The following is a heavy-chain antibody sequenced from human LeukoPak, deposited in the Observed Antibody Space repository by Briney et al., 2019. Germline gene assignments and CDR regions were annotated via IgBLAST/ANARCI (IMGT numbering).Heavy chain of an antibody. V-gene: IGHV1-69*05. CDR3: ARGGIAARPYYFDY. CDR2: IIPIFDTA. D-gene: IGHD6-6*01. CDR1: GGTFSSYT. J-gene: IGHJ4*02. Sequence: EASVNVSCKASGGTFSSYTINWVRQAPGQGLEWMGGIIPIFDTANFAQKFQGRVTITTAESTSTAYMELSSLRSEDTAVYYCARGGIAARPYYFDYWGQGTLVTVSS.